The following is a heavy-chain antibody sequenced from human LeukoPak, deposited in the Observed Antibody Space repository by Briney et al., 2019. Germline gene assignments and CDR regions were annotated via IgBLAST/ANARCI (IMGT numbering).Heavy chain of an antibody. CDR3: ARAGRWRGGSGSLFDY. Sequence: SETLSLTCAVYGGSFSDYHWSWIRQPPGKGLEWIGEINDSESTNYNPSLKSRVTISVDTSKNQFSLKLRSVTAADTAVYYCARAGRWRGGSGSLFDYWGQGTLVTVSS. CDR1: GGSFSDYH. J-gene: IGHJ4*02. D-gene: IGHD3-10*01. CDR2: INDSEST. V-gene: IGHV4-34*01.